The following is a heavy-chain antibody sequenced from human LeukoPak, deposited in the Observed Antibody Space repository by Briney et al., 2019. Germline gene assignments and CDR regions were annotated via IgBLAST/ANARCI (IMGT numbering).Heavy chain of an antibody. J-gene: IGHJ4*02. V-gene: IGHV3-23*01. Sequence: GGSLRLSCAASGFTFSGYAMSWVRQAPGEGLEWVSAISGSGGSTYYADSVKGRFTISRDNSKNTLYLQMNSLRAEDTAVYYCAKDEVYGDYGTDYWGQGTLVTVSS. CDR2: ISGSGGST. CDR1: GFTFSGYA. CDR3: AKDEVYGDYGTDY. D-gene: IGHD4-17*01.